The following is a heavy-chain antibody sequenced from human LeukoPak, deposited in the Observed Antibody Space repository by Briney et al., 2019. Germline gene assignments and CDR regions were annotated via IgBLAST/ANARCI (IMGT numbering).Heavy chain of an antibody. CDR2: INHSGST. CDR3: AREWFYYMDV. V-gene: IGHV4-34*01. CDR1: GGSISGYY. J-gene: IGHJ6*03. Sequence: SETLSLTCAVYGGSISGYYWSWIRQPPGKGLEWIGEINHSGSTDYNPSLKSRVTISVDTSKNQFSLKLSSVTAADTAVYYCAREWFYYMDVWGKGTTVTVSS. D-gene: IGHD3-22*01.